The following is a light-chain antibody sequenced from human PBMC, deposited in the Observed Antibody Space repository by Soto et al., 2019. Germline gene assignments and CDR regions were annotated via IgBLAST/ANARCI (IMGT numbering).Light chain of an antibody. CDR3: QQSDTYPLT. V-gene: IGKV1-5*01. CDR1: QSISNR. Sequence: DIQMTQSPSTLSASVGDGVTISCRASQSISNRLAWYQQRPGKAPKYLIYDASTLDSGAPSRFSGSGSGTEFTLSISSLQADDFATYYCQQSDTYPLTFGQGTKVDIK. CDR2: DAS. J-gene: IGKJ1*01.